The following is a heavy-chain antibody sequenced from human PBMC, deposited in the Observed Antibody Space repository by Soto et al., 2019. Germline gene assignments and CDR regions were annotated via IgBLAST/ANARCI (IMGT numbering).Heavy chain of an antibody. CDR2: ISYDGSNK. D-gene: IGHD3-10*01. J-gene: IGHJ4*02. V-gene: IGHV3-30*18. CDR3: AKERSGLLWSPKFDY. CDR1: GFTFSSYG. Sequence: GGSLRLSCAASGFTFSSYGMHWVRQAPGKGLEWVAVISYDGSNKYYADSVKGRFTISRDNSKNTLYLQMNSLRAEDTAVYYCAKERSGLLWSPKFDYWGQGTLVTVSS.